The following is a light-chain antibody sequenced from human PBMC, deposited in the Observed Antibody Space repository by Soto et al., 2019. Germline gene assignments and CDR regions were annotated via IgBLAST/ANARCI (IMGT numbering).Light chain of an antibody. J-gene: IGLJ2*01. Sequence: QSVLTQPPSASGSPGQSVTISCTGSGTDVGGYNYVSWYQQHPGKAPKLMIYEVSKRPSGVPDRFSGSKSGNTASLSVSGLQAEDEAEYYCSSYAGSNNFVVFGGGTKLTVL. CDR1: GTDVGGYNY. CDR2: EVS. V-gene: IGLV2-8*01. CDR3: SSYAGSNNFVV.